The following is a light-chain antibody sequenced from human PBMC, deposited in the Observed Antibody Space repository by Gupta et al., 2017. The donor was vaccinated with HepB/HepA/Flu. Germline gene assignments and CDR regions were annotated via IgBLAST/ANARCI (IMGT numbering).Light chain of an antibody. CDR3: CSYAGSSTFVV. CDR2: EFS. Sequence: QSALTQPASVSGSPGQSITISCTGTSSDVGSYNLVPWYQQHPGKAPKLMIYEFSKRPSGVSNRFSGSKSGNTASLTISGLQAEDEADYYCCSYAGSSTFVVFGGGTKLTVL. CDR1: SSDVGSYNL. V-gene: IGLV2-23*02. J-gene: IGLJ2*01.